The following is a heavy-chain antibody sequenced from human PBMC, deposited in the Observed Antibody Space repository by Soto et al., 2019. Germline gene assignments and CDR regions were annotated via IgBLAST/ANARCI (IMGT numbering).Heavy chain of an antibody. CDR3: ATSYYYDSSGYSY. J-gene: IGHJ4*02. CDR1: GGSISSSDYY. D-gene: IGHD3-22*01. Sequence: SETLSLTCTVSGGSISSSDYYWAWIRQPPGKEPEWIGGIYYSGSPYYSPSLKSRITISVDTSKNQFSLKLTSVTASDTAVFYCATSYYYDSSGYSYWGQGTLVTVSS. V-gene: IGHV4-39*01. CDR2: IYYSGSP.